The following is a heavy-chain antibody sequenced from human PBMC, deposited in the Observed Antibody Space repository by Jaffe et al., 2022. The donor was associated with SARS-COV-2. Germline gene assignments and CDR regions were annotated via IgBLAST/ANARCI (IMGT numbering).Heavy chain of an antibody. CDR1: GFTFSSYA. V-gene: IGHV3-30-3*01. D-gene: IGHD2-2*03. J-gene: IGHJ4*02. CDR3: ASANGYCSSTSCYVSMGFDY. Sequence: QVQLVESGGGVVQPGRSLRLSCAASGFTFSSYAMHWVRQAPGKGLEWVAVISYDGSNKYYADSVKGRFTISRDNSKNTLYLQMNSLRAEDTAVYYCASANGYCSSTSCYVSMGFDYWGQGTLVTVSS. CDR2: ISYDGSNK.